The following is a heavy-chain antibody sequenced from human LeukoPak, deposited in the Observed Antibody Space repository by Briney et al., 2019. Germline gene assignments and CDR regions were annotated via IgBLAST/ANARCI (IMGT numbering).Heavy chain of an antibody. V-gene: IGHV3-23*01. CDR2: ISGSGGST. Sequence: GGSLRLSCAASGFTFSSYATSWVRQAPGKGLEWVSAISGSGGSTYYADSVKGRFTISRDNSKNTLYLQMNSLRAEDTAVYYCATSGYSYGVVDYWGQGTLVTVSS. J-gene: IGHJ4*02. D-gene: IGHD5-18*01. CDR3: ATSGYSYGVVDY. CDR1: GFTFSSYA.